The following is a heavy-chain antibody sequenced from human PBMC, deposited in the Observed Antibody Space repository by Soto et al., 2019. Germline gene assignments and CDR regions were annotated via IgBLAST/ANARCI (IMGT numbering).Heavy chain of an antibody. V-gene: IGHV3-30*14. CDR2: ISYDGSNK. CDR3: ARDVASAPHWYFDL. Sequence: QVQLVESGGGEVQPGRPLRLSCAASGFTFSSYAMHWVRQTPGKGLEWVAIISYDGSNKYYADSVKGRFTISRDNSKNTLYLQMNSLRAEDTAVYYCARDVASAPHWYFDLWGRGTLVTVSS. D-gene: IGHD6-13*01. CDR1: GFTFSSYA. J-gene: IGHJ2*01.